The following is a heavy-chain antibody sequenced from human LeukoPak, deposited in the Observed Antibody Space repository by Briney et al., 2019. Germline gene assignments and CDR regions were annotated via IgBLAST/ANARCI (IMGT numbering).Heavy chain of an antibody. J-gene: IGHJ6*02. D-gene: IGHD3-22*01. CDR1: GFTFSNYA. CDR2: ISYDGSNK. V-gene: IGHV3-30-3*01. Sequence: GRSLRLSCAASGFTFSNYAMHWVRQAPGKGLEWVAVISYDGSNKYYADSVKGRFTISRDNSKNTLYLQMNSLRAEDTAVYYCARGAARYYDSSGYYYQVDYYYYGMDVWGQGTTVTVSS. CDR3: ARGAARYYDSSGYYYQVDYYYYGMDV.